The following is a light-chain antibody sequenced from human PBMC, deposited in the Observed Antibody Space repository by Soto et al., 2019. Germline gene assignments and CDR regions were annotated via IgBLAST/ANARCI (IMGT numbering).Light chain of an antibody. J-gene: IGKJ5*01. V-gene: IGKV3-11*01. CDR3: QQRTNWPPSIT. CDR1: QGIGDT. Sequence: EVVMTQSPATLSVSPGEGATLSCRASQGIGDTLAWYQHKPGQTPRLLIYDTSTRATGVPARFSGSRSGTDFTLTISSLEPEDFAFYYCQQRTNWPPSITFGQGTRLEIK. CDR2: DTS.